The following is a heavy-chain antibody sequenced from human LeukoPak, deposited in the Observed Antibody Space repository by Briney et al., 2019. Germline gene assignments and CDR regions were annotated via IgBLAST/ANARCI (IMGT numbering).Heavy chain of an antibody. CDR1: GGTFSSYA. J-gene: IGHJ3*02. CDR2: IIPIFGTA. Sequence: ASVKVSCKASGGTFSSYAIGWVRQAPGQGLEWMGGIIPIFGTANYAQKFQGRVTITADESTSTAYMELSSLRSEDTAVYYCARSLGYCSSTSCSVYAFDIWGQGTMVTVSS. V-gene: IGHV1-69*13. CDR3: ARSLGYCSSTSCSVYAFDI. D-gene: IGHD2-2*01.